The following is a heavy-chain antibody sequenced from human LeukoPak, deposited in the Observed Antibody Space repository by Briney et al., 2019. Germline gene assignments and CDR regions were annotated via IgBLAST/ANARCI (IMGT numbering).Heavy chain of an antibody. CDR3: AKEGRIAAGTGDYFEY. Sequence: GGSLRLSCAASGFTFSSYAMGWVRQAPGKGLEGVSRISANGDTIKYADSVKGRFTISRDNAKNTVLLQMNSLRVDDTAVYYCAKEGRIAAGTGDYFEYWGQGTLVTVSS. J-gene: IGHJ4*02. CDR2: ISANGDTI. V-gene: IGHV3-23*01. CDR1: GFTFSSYA. D-gene: IGHD6-13*01.